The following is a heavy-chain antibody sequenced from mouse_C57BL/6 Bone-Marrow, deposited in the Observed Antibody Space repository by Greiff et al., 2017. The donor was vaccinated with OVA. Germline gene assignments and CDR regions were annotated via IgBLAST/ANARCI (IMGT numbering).Heavy chain of an antibody. CDR3: ARKGVAGRYFGV. Sequence: EVQLQESGGDLVKPGGSLKLSCAASGFTFSSYGMSWVRQTPDKRLEWVATISSGGSYTYYPDSVKGRFTISRDNAKNTLYLQMSSLKSEDTAMYYCARKGVAGRYFGVWGTGTTVTVSS. D-gene: IGHD1-1*01. J-gene: IGHJ1*03. V-gene: IGHV5-6*01. CDR1: GFTFSSYG. CDR2: ISSGGSYT.